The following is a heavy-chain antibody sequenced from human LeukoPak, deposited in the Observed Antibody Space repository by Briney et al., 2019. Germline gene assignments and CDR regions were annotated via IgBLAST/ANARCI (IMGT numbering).Heavy chain of an antibody. V-gene: IGHV1-69*04. CDR3: ARVSDIVVVVARGMGAFDI. D-gene: IGHD2-15*01. Sequence: VASVKVSCKASGYTFTSYGISWVRQAPGQGLEWMGRIIPILGIANYAQKFQGRVTITADKSTSTAYMELSSLRSEDTAVYYCARVSDIVVVVARGMGAFDIWGQGTMVTVSS. CDR1: GYTFTSYG. CDR2: IIPILGIA. J-gene: IGHJ3*02.